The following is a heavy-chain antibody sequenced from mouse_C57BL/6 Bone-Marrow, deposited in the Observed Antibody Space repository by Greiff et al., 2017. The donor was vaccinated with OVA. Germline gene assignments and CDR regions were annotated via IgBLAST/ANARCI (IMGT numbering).Heavy chain of an antibody. CDR2: INPGSGGT. CDR3: ARGTAWFAY. J-gene: IGHJ3*01. Sequence: QVQLQQSGAELVRPGTSVKVSCKASGYAFTNYLIEWVKQRPGQGLEWIGVINPGSGGTNYNEKFKGKATLTADKSSSTAYMQLSSLTSEDSAVYFCARGTAWFAYWGQGTLVTVSA. D-gene: IGHD3-3*01. V-gene: IGHV1-54*01. CDR1: GYAFTNYL.